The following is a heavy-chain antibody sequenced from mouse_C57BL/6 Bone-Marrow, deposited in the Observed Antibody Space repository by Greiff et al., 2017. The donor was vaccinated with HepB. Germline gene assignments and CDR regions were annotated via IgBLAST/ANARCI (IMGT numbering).Heavy chain of an antibody. D-gene: IGHD1-1*01. CDR2: IYPGSGST. J-gene: IGHJ1*03. V-gene: IGHV1-55*01. Sequence: QVQLQQPGAELVKPGASVKMSCKASGYTFTSYWITWVKQRPGQGLEWIGDIYPGSGSTNYNEKFKSKATLTVDKSSSTAYMQLSSLTSEDSAVYYCARDTTVVAKYFDVWGTGTTVTVSS. CDR3: ARDTTVVAKYFDV. CDR1: GYTFTSYW.